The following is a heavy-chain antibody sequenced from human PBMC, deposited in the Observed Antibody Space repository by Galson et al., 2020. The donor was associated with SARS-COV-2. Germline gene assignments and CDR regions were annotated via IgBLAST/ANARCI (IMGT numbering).Heavy chain of an antibody. D-gene: IGHD2-15*01. V-gene: IGHV3-30*03. CDR2: ISYDGSNK. Sequence: GESLKISCAASGFTFSSYGMHWVRRAPGKGLEWVAVISYDGSNKYYADSVKGRFTISRDNSKNTLYLQMNSLRVEDTAVYYCATAADCSGGGCYPRFDYWGQGTLVTVSS. J-gene: IGHJ4*02. CDR3: ATAADCSGGGCYPRFDY. CDR1: GFTFSSYG.